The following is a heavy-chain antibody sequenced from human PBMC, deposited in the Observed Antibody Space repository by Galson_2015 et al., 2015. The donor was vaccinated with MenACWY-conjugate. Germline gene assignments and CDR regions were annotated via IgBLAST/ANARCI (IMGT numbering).Heavy chain of an antibody. Sequence: SLRLSCAASGFTFSDYYMSWIRQAPGKGLEWVSYISSNTYYTNYADSVKGRFTISRDNAKNSLYLQMNSLRAEDTAVYYCARDLCIDCCDSSGYRVVGWFDPWGQGTLVTVSS. J-gene: IGHJ5*02. D-gene: IGHD3-22*01. V-gene: IGHV3-11*06. CDR1: GFTFSDYY. CDR3: ARDLCIDCCDSSGYRVVGWFDP. CDR2: ISSNTYYT.